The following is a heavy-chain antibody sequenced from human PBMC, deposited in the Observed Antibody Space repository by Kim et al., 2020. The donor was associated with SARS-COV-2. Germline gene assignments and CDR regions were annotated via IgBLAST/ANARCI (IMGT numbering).Heavy chain of an antibody. J-gene: IGHJ4*02. Sequence: SETLSLTCTVSGGSISSSGYYWGWIRQPPGKGLEWIGISHYSGSTYYNQFLESRVTISVDTSKNQVSLKVRSLTAADTAVYFCARHRQVPASSLIDFWGQGTLVTVSS. V-gene: IGHV4-39*01. CDR3: ARHRQVPASSLIDF. CDR2: SHYSGST. CDR1: GGSISSSGYY.